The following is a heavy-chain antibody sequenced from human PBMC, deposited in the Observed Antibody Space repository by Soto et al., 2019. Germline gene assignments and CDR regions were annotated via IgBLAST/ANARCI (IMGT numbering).Heavy chain of an antibody. CDR3: AGPVVVAATVGYGMDV. CDR1: GFTFSIYS. Sequence: GGSLRLSCAASGFTFSIYSMNWVRHAPGKGLEWVSYISSSSSTIYYADSVKGRFTISRDNAKNSLYLQMNSLRDEDTAVYYCAGPVVVAATVGYGMDVWGQGTTVTVSS. V-gene: IGHV3-48*02. CDR2: ISSSSSTI. J-gene: IGHJ6*02. D-gene: IGHD2-15*01.